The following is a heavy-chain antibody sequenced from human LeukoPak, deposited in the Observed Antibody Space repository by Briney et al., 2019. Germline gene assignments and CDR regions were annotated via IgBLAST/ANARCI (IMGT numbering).Heavy chain of an antibody. CDR3: ASSIAAAGTGGWFDP. CDR1: GGSISSGGYY. CDR2: IYYSGST. D-gene: IGHD6-13*01. V-gene: IGHV4-31*03. J-gene: IGHJ5*02. Sequence: PSETLSLTCTVSGGSISSGGYYWSWIRQHPGEGLEWIGYIYYSGSTYYNPSLKSRVTISVDPCKNQFSLKLSSVTAADTAVYYCASSIAAAGTGGWFDPWGQGTLVTVSS.